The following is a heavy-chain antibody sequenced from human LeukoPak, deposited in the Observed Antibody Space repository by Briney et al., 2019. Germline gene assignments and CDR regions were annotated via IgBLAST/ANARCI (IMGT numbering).Heavy chain of an antibody. D-gene: IGHD3-22*01. J-gene: IGHJ4*02. V-gene: IGHV4-34*01. CDR3: ARGPADSSGYYYEY. CDR1: GRSFSGYY. CDR2: INHSGST. Sequence: SETLSLTCAVYGRSFSGYYWSWIRQPPGKGLEWIGEINHSGSTNYNPSLKSRVTISVDTSKNQFSLKLSSVTAADTAVYYCARGPADSSGYYYEYWGQGTLVTVSS.